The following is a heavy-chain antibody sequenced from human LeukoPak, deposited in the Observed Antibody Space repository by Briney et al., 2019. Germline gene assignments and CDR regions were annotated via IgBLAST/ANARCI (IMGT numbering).Heavy chain of an antibody. J-gene: IGHJ4*02. D-gene: IGHD6-13*01. Sequence: GASVKVSCKASGGTFSSYAISWVRQAPGQGLEWMGGIIPIFGTANYAQKFQGRVTITADKSTSTAYMELSSLRSEDTAVCYCARGSIAAAGYFDYWGQGTLVTVSS. CDR3: ARGSIAAAGYFDY. CDR1: GGTFSSYA. CDR2: IIPIFGTA. V-gene: IGHV1-69*06.